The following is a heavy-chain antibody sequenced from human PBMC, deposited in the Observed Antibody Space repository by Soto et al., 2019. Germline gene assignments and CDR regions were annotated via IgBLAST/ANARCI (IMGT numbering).Heavy chain of an antibody. CDR3: ARGYPGDPLGY. D-gene: IGHD7-27*01. CDR1: GGSINSFY. Sequence: ASETLSLTCSVSGGSINSFYWSWIRQPPGKGLEWIGYVYYTGSTNYNPSLRSRVSISVDTSKNQFSLKLRSVTAADTAVYYCARGYPGDPLGYWGPGSLVTVSS. CDR2: VYYTGST. V-gene: IGHV4-59*01. J-gene: IGHJ4*02.